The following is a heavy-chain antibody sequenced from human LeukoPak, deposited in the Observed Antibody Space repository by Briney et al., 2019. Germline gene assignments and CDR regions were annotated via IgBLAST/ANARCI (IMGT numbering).Heavy chain of an antibody. J-gene: IGHJ5*02. Sequence: PSETLSLTCAVYGGSFSGYYWSWIRQPPGKGLEWIGEINHSGSTNYNPSLKSRVTISVDTSKNQFSLKLSSVTAADTAVYYCARSYDSSGYYHWGQGTLVTVSS. CDR2: INHSGST. V-gene: IGHV4-34*01. CDR1: GGSFSGYY. D-gene: IGHD3-22*01. CDR3: ARSYDSSGYYH.